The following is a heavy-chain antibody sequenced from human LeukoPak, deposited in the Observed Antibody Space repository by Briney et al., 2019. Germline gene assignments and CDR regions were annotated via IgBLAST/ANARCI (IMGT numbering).Heavy chain of an antibody. V-gene: IGHV4-61*02. Sequence: SETLSLTCTVSGGSISSGSYYWSWIRQPAGKGLEWIGRFYTSGSTNYNPSLKSRVTISVDTSKNQFSLKLSSVTAADTAVYYCAGSPFSGYSSGWSRQSGWFDPWGQGTLVTVSS. CDR1: GGSISSGSYY. CDR2: FYTSGST. J-gene: IGHJ5*02. CDR3: AGSPFSGYSSGWSRQSGWFDP. D-gene: IGHD6-19*01.